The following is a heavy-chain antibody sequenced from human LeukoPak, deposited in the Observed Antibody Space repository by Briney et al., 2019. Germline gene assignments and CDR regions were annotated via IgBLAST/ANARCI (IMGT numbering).Heavy chain of an antibody. CDR2: ISAYNGNT. CDR1: GYTFTSYG. V-gene: IGHV1-18*01. J-gene: IGHJ4*02. Sequence: ASVKVSCKASGYTFTSYGISWVRQAPGQGLEWMGWISAYNGNTNYAQKLQGRVTMTTDTSTSTAYMELRSLRSDDTALYYCARTEDYYDSSGLRHYYFDYWGQGTLVTVSS. CDR3: ARTEDYYDSSGLRHYYFDY. D-gene: IGHD3-22*01.